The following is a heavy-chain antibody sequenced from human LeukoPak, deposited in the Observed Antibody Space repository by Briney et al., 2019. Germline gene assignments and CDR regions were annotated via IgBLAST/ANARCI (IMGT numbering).Heavy chain of an antibody. V-gene: IGHV4-34*01. Sequence: PSETLSLTCAVYGGSFSGYYWSWIRQPPGKGLEWIGEINHSGSTNYNPSLKSRVTISVDTSKKQFSLKLSSVTAADTAVYYCAREIGDLGYCSGGSCSNYYYYGMGVWGQGTTVTVSS. CDR1: GGSFSGYY. J-gene: IGHJ6*02. CDR2: INHSGST. CDR3: AREIGDLGYCSGGSCSNYYYYGMGV. D-gene: IGHD2-15*01.